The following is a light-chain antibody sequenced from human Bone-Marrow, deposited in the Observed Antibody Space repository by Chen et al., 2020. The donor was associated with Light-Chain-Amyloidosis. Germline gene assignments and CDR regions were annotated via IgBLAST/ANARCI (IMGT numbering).Light chain of an antibody. J-gene: IGLJ3*02. CDR3: ATWDSSLTVWM. V-gene: IGLV1-51*02. CDR1: NSNIGINY. Sequence: QSVLTQPPSVSAAPGQKVTISCSGSNSNIGINYVSWYQQLPGTSPKLLIYENNQRPSVSPDRSSGSKSGTSATLGVAGLQTGDEADYYCATWDSSLTVWMFGGGTKLTVL. CDR2: ENN.